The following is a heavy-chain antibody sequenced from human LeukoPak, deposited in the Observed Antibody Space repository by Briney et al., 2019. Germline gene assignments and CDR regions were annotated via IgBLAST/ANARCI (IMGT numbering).Heavy chain of an antibody. V-gene: IGHV3-48*02. CDR3: ARTVYSSRWYDAFDI. D-gene: IGHD6-13*01. Sequence: GGSLRRSCAASGFTFSSYEMNWVRHAPGKGLEWVSYISSSCSTTYYADSVEGRLTISRDNSKNTLYLQMNSLRDEDTAVYYCARTVYSSRWYDAFDIWGQGTMVTVSS. J-gene: IGHJ3*02. CDR1: GFTFSSYE. CDR2: ISSSCSTT.